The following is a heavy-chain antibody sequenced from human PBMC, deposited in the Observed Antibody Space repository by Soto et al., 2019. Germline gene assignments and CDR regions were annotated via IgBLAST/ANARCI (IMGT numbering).Heavy chain of an antibody. V-gene: IGHV3-30-3*01. Sequence: GGSLRLSCAASGFTFSSYAMHWVRQAPGKGLEWVAVISYDGSNKYYADSVKGRFTISRDNSKNTLYLQMNSLRAEDTAVYYCARDREEVTTFMDYWGQGTLVTVSS. D-gene: IGHD4-17*01. CDR2: ISYDGSNK. CDR3: ARDREEVTTFMDY. J-gene: IGHJ4*02. CDR1: GFTFSSYA.